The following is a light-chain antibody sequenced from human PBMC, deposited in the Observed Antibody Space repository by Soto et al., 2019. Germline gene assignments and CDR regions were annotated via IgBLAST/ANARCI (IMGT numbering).Light chain of an antibody. CDR3: QSYDSSLSGSVV. CDR1: SSNIGAGYD. Sequence: QSVLTQPPSVSGAPGQRVTISCTGSSSNIGAGYDVHWYQQLPGTAPKLLIYGNSNRPSGVPDRFSGSKSGTSASLAITGLQAEDEADYYCQSYDSSLSGSVVFGVGTKLTVL. J-gene: IGLJ2*01. CDR2: GNS. V-gene: IGLV1-40*01.